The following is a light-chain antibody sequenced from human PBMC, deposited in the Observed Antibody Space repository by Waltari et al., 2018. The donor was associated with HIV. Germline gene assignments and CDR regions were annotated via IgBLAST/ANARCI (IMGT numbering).Light chain of an antibody. CDR2: AAS. CDR1: QGISNY. V-gene: IGKV1-27*01. Sequence: DIQMTQSPSSLSASVGDRVTITCRASQGISNYLAWYQQRPGKVPKLLIDAASTLQAGVPSRFRGSGSGTDFTLTISSLQPEDVATYYCQKYNSPVTFGGGTKVEIK. J-gene: IGKJ4*01. CDR3: QKYNSPVT.